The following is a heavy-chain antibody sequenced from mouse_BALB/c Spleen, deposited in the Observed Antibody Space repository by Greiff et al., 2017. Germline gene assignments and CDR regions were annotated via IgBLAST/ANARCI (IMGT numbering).Heavy chain of an antibody. Sequence: QVQLQQPGAELVKPGASVKLSCKASGYTFTSYWMHWVKQRPGQGLEWIGEINPSNGRTNYNEKFKSKATLTVDKSSSTAYMQLSSLTSEDSAVYCCAREGYGNYNAMDYWGQGTSVTVAS. CDR1: GYTFTSYW. V-gene: IGHV1S81*02. CDR3: AREGYGNYNAMDY. J-gene: IGHJ4*01. CDR2: INPSNGRT. D-gene: IGHD2-1*01.